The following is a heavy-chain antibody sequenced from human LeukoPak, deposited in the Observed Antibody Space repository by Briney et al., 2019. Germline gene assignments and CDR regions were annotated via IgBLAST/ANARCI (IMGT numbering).Heavy chain of an antibody. D-gene: IGHD3-10*01. CDR3: AKDILPLLWFGELFDY. CDR2: IRYDGSNK. J-gene: IGHJ4*02. V-gene: IGHV3-30*02. Sequence: PGGSLRLSCAASGFTFSSYGMHWVRQAPGKGLEWVAFIRYDGSNKYYADSVKGRFTISRDNSKNTLYLQMNSLRAEDTAVYYCAKDILPLLWFGELFDYWGQGTLVTVSS. CDR1: GFTFSSYG.